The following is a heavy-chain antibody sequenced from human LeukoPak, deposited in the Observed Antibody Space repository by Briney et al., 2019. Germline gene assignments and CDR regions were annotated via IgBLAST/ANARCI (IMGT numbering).Heavy chain of an antibody. CDR2: IYYTGAT. CDR1: GVSISSGGYY. D-gene: IGHD3-9*01. V-gene: IGHV4-31*03. CDR3: ARALGYDVLTGYNRGWFFDL. J-gene: IGHJ2*01. Sequence: SQTLSLTCTVSGVSISSGGYYWTWIRQHPATGLEWLGYIYYTGATYYNPSVKGRLTLSVGTSENQFSLRLSSVTAADTAVYYCARALGYDVLTGYNRGWFFDLWGRGTLVTVSS.